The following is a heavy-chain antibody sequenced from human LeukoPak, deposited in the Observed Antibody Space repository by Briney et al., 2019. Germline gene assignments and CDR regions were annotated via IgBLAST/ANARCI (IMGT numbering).Heavy chain of an antibody. V-gene: IGHV1-2*02. CDR3: AIEEQQLDLFDY. CDR1: GYTFTGHY. D-gene: IGHD6-13*01. CDR2: IHPNTGGT. J-gene: IGHJ4*02. Sequence: ASVKVSCKASGYTFTGHYIHWVRQAPGQGLEWMGWIHPNTGGTKYAQKFQGRVTMTRDTSISTAYMELSSLRSDDTAIYYCAIEEQQLDLFDYWGQGTLVTVSS.